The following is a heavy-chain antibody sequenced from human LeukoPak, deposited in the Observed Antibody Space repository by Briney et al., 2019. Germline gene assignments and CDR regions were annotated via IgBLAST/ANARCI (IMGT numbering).Heavy chain of an antibody. V-gene: IGHV3-30*02. D-gene: IGHD2-8*02. CDR3: AKDLLYCTDTTCRDFFYYYMDL. CDR1: GFSFTRYG. J-gene: IGHJ6*03. Sequence: AGGSLRLSCAASGFSFTRYGIHWVSQAPGKGLEWVTFIRYDGSNKYYSDSVKGRFTISRDNSKNTVYLQMNSLRAEDTAMYYCAKDLLYCTDTTCRDFFYYYMDLWGKGTTVTVSS. CDR2: IRYDGSNK.